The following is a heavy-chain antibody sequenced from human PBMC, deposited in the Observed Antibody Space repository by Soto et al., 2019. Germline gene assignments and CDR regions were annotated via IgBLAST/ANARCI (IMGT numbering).Heavy chain of an antibody. V-gene: IGHV4-30-4*01. CDR2: IYYSGST. CDR1: GCSISSGDYY. J-gene: IGHJ5*02. CDR3: ARDCCDGDYPYNWFDP. Sequence: QVQLKESGPGLVKPSQTLSLTCTVSGCSISSGDYYWSWIRHPPGKVLEWIGYIYYSGSTYYNPSLKSRVTISVDTSKNQFSLKLSSVTAADTAVYYCARDCCDGDYPYNWFDPWGQGTLVTVSS. D-gene: IGHD4-17*01.